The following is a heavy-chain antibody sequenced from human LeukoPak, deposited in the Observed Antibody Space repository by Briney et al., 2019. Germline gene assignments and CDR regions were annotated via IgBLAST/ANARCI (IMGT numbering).Heavy chain of an antibody. V-gene: IGHV3-7*05. J-gene: IGHJ4*02. CDR3: ARAPYSSGWYFDY. CDR2: IKQDGSEK. D-gene: IGHD6-19*01. Sequence: GGSLRLSCVASAFTFSSSWMNWVRQAPGKGLEWVANIKQDGSEKYYVDSVKGRFTISRDNAKNSLYLQMNSLRAEDTAVYYCARAPYSSGWYFDYWGQGTLVTVSS. CDR1: AFTFSSSW.